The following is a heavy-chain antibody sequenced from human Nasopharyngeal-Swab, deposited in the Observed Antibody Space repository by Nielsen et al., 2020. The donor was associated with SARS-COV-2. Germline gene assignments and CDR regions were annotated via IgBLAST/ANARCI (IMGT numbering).Heavy chain of an antibody. CDR2: IYSGGST. CDR1: GFTVSSNY. CDR3: ARESTTTWSGPYYYYGMDV. J-gene: IGHJ6*02. V-gene: IGHV3-66*01. D-gene: IGHD5/OR15-5a*01. Sequence: GESLKISCAASGFTVSSNYMSWVRQAPRKGLEWVSVIYSGGSTYYADSVKGRFTISRDNSKNTLYLQMNSLRAEDTAVYYCARESTTTWSGPYYYYGMDVWGQGTTVTVSS.